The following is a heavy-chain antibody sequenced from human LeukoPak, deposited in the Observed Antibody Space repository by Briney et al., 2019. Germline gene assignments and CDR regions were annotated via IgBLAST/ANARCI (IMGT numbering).Heavy chain of an antibody. Sequence: GGSLSLSCAAYAFTFSSYATSWVRQAPGKGLEWVSAISGSGDSTYYADSVKGRFTIYRDNSKNTLYLQMNSLRAEDTAVYYCAKEGNAMITFGGVIAYYFDYWGQGTLVTVSP. CDR1: AFTFSSYA. CDR2: ISGSGDST. D-gene: IGHD3-16*02. CDR3: AKEGNAMITFGGVIAYYFDY. V-gene: IGHV3-23*01. J-gene: IGHJ4*02.